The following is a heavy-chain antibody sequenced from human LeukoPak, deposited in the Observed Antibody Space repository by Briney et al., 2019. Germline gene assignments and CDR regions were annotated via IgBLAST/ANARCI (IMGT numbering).Heavy chain of an antibody. CDR2: IRGSGGST. V-gene: IGHV3-23*01. CDR1: GFTFSNYA. CDR3: ANFDYGSFSFDY. J-gene: IGHJ4*02. D-gene: IGHD4/OR15-4a*01. Sequence: GGSLRLSCAASGFTFSNYAMSWVRQAPGKGLGWVSLIRGSGGSTYHADSVKGRFTISRDDSKNTLYLHMNSLRDEDTAVYYCANFDYGSFSFDYWGQGTLVTVSS.